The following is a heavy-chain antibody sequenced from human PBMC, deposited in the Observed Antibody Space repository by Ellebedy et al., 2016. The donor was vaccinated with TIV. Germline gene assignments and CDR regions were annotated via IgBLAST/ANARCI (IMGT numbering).Heavy chain of an antibody. Sequence: GESLKISCAASGFTFSSYAMSWVRQAPGKGLEWVSAISGSGGSTYYADSVKGRFTISRDNSKNTLYLQMNSLRAEDTAVYYCASGSGSYRLDYWGQGTLVTVSS. V-gene: IGHV3-23*01. D-gene: IGHD1-26*01. CDR2: ISGSGGST. CDR1: GFTFSSYA. J-gene: IGHJ4*02. CDR3: ASGSGSYRLDY.